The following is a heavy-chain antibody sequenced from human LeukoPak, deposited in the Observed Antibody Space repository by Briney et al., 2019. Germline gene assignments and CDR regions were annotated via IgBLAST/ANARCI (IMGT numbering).Heavy chain of an antibody. D-gene: IGHD5-18*01. J-gene: IGHJ3*02. CDR3: ARVTDLYTAMGPHHAFDI. V-gene: IGHV4-38-2*02. CDR1: GYSISSGYY. CDR2: IYHSGST. Sequence: PSETLSLTCTVSGYSISSGYYWGWIRQPPGKGLEWIGSIYHSGSTYYNPSLKSRVTISVDTSKNQFSLKLSSVTAADTAVYYCARVTDLYTAMGPHHAFDIWGQGTMVTVSS.